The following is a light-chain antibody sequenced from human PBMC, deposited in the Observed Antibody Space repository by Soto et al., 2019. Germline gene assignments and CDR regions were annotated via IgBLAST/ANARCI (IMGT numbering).Light chain of an antibody. J-gene: IGLJ3*02. V-gene: IGLV2-23*01. Sequence: QSALTQPASVSGSPGQSITIFCTGTSSDVGSFNLVSWYQHHPGKAPKLMIYEGSKRPSGVSNRFSGSKSGNTASLTISGLQADDESAYYCCTYSGSSTLVFGGGTKLTVL. CDR3: CTYSGSSTLV. CDR1: SSDVGSFNL. CDR2: EGS.